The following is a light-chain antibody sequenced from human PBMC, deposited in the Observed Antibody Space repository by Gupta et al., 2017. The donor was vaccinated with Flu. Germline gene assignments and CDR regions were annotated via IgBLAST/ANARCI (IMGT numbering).Light chain of an antibody. CDR2: DTS. CDR3: QRYNNGPPTSRT. CDR1: QSVSSD. Sequence: EIVMTQSPATLSVSPGERATLSCRASQSVSSDLAWYQQRPGQPPRLLIYDTSTRATGIPARFSGGGSGTDFTLTISSLQSEDFAVYYCQRYNNGPPTSRTFGQGTKVEIK. J-gene: IGKJ1*01. V-gene: IGKV3D-15*01.